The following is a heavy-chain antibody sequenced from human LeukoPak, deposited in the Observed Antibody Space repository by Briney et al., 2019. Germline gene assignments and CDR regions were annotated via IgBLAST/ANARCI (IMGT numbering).Heavy chain of an antibody. CDR1: GFTFRSYA. Sequence: GGSLRLSCAASGFTFRSYAMSWVRQAPGKGLEWVSAISGSAGRTYYADSVKGRLTISRDNSKNTLYLQMNSLRAEDTAVYYCAKDMGDSGSYYLDYWGQGTLVTVSS. V-gene: IGHV3-23*01. D-gene: IGHD1-26*01. J-gene: IGHJ4*02. CDR2: ISGSAGRT. CDR3: AKDMGDSGSYYLDY.